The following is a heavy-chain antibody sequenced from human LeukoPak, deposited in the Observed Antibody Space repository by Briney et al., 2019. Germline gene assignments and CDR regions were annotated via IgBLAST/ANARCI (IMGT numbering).Heavy chain of an antibody. CDR2: IKQDGSEK. CDR3: ASEYDFWSGYVDY. Sequence: PGGSLRLSCAASGFTFSSYWMSWVRQAPGKGLEWVANIKQDGSEKYYVDSVKGRFTISRDNAKNSLYLQTNSLRAEDTAVYYCASEYDFWSGYVDYWGQGTLVTVSS. D-gene: IGHD3-3*01. J-gene: IGHJ4*02. CDR1: GFTFSSYW. V-gene: IGHV3-7*03.